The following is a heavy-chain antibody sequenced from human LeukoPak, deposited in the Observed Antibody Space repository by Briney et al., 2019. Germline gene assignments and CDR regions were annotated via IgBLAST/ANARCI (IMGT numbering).Heavy chain of an antibody. CDR2: ISSSSSTI. J-gene: IGHJ6*03. CDR1: GFTFSSYG. CDR3: AKVRGYYYYYMDV. V-gene: IGHV3-48*01. Sequence: GGSLRLSCAASGFTFSSYGMTWVRQAPGKGLEWVSYISSSSSTIYYADSVKGRFTISRDNAKNSLYLQLNSLRAEDTAVYYCAKVRGYYYYYMDVWGKGTTVTVSS.